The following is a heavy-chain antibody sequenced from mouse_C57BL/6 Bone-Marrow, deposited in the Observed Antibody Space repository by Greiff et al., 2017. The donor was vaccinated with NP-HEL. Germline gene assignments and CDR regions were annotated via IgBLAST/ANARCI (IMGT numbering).Heavy chain of an antibody. D-gene: IGHD1-1*01. CDR1: GLNIKDDY. J-gene: IGHJ4*01. Sequence: EVQLQQSGAELVRPGASVKLSCTVSGLNIKDDYMHWVKQRPEQGLEWIGWIDPENGDTEYASKFPGKATITADPSSNTAYLRLSSLASEDTAVYYCTTGGSSPYAMDYWGQGTSVTVSS. CDR2: IDPENGDT. V-gene: IGHV14-4*01. CDR3: TTGGSSPYAMDY.